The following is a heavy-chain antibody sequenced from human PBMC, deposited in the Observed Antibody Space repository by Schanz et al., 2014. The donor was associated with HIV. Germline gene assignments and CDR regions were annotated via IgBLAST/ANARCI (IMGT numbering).Heavy chain of an antibody. V-gene: IGHV1-2*02. J-gene: IGHJ5*02. CDR2: IKPNDGGT. CDR3: ARDHITIFLDP. D-gene: IGHD3-9*01. Sequence: QVQLVQSGAEVKKPGASVKVSCKASGYTFNDYFIHWIRQAPGQGLEWMGWIKPNDGGTKSAQKFLGRVTMTRDSSISTAYMELTRLTSDDTAVYYCARDHITIFLDPWGQGTLVTVSS. CDR1: GYTFNDYF.